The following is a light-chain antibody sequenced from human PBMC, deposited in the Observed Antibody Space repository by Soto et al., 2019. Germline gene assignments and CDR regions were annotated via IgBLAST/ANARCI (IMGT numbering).Light chain of an antibody. J-gene: IGLJ1*01. V-gene: IGLV2-14*03. Sequence: QSALTQPASVSGSPGQSITISCAGTSSDVGGYKYVSWYQQHPGKAPKLMIYDVSNRPSGVSSRFSGSKSGNTASLTISGLKAEDEADYYCNSYTRSNTYVFGTGTKLTVL. CDR2: DVS. CDR1: SSDVGGYKY. CDR3: NSYTRSNTYV.